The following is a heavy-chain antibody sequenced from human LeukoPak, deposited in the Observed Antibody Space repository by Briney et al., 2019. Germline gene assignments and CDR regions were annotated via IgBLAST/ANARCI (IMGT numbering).Heavy chain of an antibody. J-gene: IGHJ4*02. D-gene: IGHD2-21*01. CDR2: IYYSGST. CDR1: GGSISSYY. CDR3: VKGIASQDFFSRGD. Sequence: PSETLSLTCTVSGGSISSYYWSWIRQPPGKGLEWIGYIYYSGSTNYNPSLKSRVTISVDTSKNQFSLKLSSVTAADTAVYYCVKGIASQDFFSRGDWGQGTLVTVSS. V-gene: IGHV4-59*01.